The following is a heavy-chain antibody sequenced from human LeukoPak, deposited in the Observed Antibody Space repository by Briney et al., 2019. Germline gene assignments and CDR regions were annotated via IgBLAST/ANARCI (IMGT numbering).Heavy chain of an antibody. CDR3: ARGRGMTTFDY. CDR2: INHSGST. D-gene: IGHD4-11*01. Sequence: SETLSLTCAVYGGSFSDYYWSWIRQPPGKGLEWIGEINHSGSTNYNPSLKSRVTISVDTSKNQFSLKLSSVTAADTAVYYCARGRGMTTFDYWGQGTLVTVSS. V-gene: IGHV4-34*01. J-gene: IGHJ4*02. CDR1: GGSFSDYY.